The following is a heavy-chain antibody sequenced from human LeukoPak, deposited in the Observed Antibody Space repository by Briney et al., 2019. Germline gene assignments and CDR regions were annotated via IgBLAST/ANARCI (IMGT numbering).Heavy chain of an antibody. CDR3: YSDFWSAVDY. CDR2: IYYSGNT. Sequence: PSETLSLTCTVSGGSISSSSYYWGWIRQPPGKGLEWIASIYYSGNTYYNASLKSRVTMSVDTSKNQFSLRLSSVTAADTAVYYCYSDFWSAVDYWGRGTLVTVSS. V-gene: IGHV4-39*07. D-gene: IGHD3-3*01. CDR1: GGSISSSSYY. J-gene: IGHJ4*02.